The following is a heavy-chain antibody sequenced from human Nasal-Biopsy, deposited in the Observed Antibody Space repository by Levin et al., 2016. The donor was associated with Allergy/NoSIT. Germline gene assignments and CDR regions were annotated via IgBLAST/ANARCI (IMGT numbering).Heavy chain of an antibody. CDR3: ARDLGNYVAYYFDS. CDR2: ITASTSTT. Sequence: GGSLRLSCAASGFIFRGHAMNWIRQAPGRGLEWISYITASTSTTYYAGSVRGRFIISRDNARNSLYLQMDNLRDEDTAVYYCARDLGNYVAYYFDSWGRGTLVTVSS. CDR1: GFIFRGHA. D-gene: IGHD4-11*01. J-gene: IGHJ4*02. V-gene: IGHV3-48*02.